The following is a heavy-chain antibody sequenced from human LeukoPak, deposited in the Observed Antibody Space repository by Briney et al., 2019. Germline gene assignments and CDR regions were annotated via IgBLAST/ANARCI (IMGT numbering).Heavy chain of an antibody. CDR2: IYYSGST. CDR3: ARLASRHWFDP. J-gene: IGHJ5*02. CDR1: GGSISSSSFY. V-gene: IGHV4-39*01. Sequence: PETLSLTCTVSGGSISSSSFYWGWIRQPPGKGLEWIGSIYYSGSTYYTPSLKRRVTISVDTSKNQFSLKLSSVTAADTAVYYCARLASRHWFDPWGQGALVAVSA.